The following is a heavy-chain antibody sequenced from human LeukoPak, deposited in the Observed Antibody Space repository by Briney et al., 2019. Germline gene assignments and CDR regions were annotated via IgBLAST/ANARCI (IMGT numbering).Heavy chain of an antibody. J-gene: IGHJ6*03. V-gene: IGHV4-28*01. CDR2: NYYSGST. Sequence: KPSETLSLTCAVSAYSISSSNWWGWIRQPPGKGLAWIAHNYYSGSTYYNMSLKSRVTTSIDTSRNQFSLKLRCVTAMDTSVCYLAKSVALNYYYFMDVWGKGTTVTVSS. CDR3: AKSVALNYYYFMDV. CDR1: AYSISSSNW.